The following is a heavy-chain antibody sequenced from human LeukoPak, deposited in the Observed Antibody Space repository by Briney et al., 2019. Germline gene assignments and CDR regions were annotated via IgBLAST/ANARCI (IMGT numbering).Heavy chain of an antibody. Sequence: ASVKVSCKASGYTFTSYYMHWVRQAPGQGLEWMGIINPSGGSTSYAQKFQGRVTMTRDTSTSTAYMELRSLRSDDTAVYYCARRYEGSGWYYGMDVWGQGTTVTVSS. V-gene: IGHV1-46*01. CDR1: GYTFTSYY. CDR2: INPSGGST. D-gene: IGHD6-19*01. J-gene: IGHJ6*02. CDR3: ARRYEGSGWYYGMDV.